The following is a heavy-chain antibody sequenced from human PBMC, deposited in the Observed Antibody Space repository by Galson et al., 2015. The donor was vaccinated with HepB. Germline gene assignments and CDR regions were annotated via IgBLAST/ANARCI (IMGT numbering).Heavy chain of an antibody. J-gene: IGHJ4*02. CDR2: INPNSGGT. Sequence: SVKVSCKASGYTFTGYYMHWVRQAPGQGLEWMGWINPNSGGTNYAQNFQDRVTMTRDTSISTAYMDLRRLRSDDTAVYFCASSIMGAYDYDGKAPDYWGQGTLVTVS. D-gene: IGHD3-22*01. CDR3: ASSIMGAYDYDGKAPDY. V-gene: IGHV1-2*02. CDR1: GYTFTGYY.